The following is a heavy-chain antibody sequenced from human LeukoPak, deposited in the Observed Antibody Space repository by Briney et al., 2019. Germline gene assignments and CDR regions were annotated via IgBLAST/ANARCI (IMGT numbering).Heavy chain of an antibody. J-gene: IGHJ4*02. V-gene: IGHV1-46*01. CDR1: GYTFTSYY. Sequence: ASVKVSCKASGYTFTSYYMHWVRQAPGQGLEWMGIINPSGGSTSYAQKFQGRVTITADESTSTAYMELSSLRSEDTAVYYCARVLVDRRFDYWGQGTLVTVSS. CDR3: ARVLVDRRFDY. CDR2: INPSGGST. D-gene: IGHD2-15*01.